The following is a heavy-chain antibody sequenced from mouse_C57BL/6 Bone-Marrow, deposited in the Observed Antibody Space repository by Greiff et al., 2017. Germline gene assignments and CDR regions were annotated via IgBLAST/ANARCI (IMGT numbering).Heavy chain of an antibody. Sequence: VQLQQSGAELVRPGASVKLSCTASGFNIKDDYMHWVKQRPERGLEWIGWIDPENGDTEYASKFQGKATITADTSSNTAYLQLSSLTSEDTAVYYCTAGCNYECGFWGRGTLVTVSA. CDR1: GFNIKDDY. CDR2: IDPENGDT. CDR3: TAGCNYECGF. V-gene: IGHV14-4*01. D-gene: IGHD2-1*01. J-gene: IGHJ3*02.